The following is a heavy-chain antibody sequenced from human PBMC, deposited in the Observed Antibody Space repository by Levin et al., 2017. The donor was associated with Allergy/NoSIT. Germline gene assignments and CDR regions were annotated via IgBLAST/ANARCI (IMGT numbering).Heavy chain of an antibody. Sequence: PGESLKISCAASGFTFSAYWMAWVRQAPGKGLEWVANIKKDGSEKYYVDSVKGRFTISRDNAKNTLHLQMESLRAEDTAVYYCEGASGYWGRGTLVTVSS. J-gene: IGHJ4*02. V-gene: IGHV3-7*01. CDR2: IKKDGSEK. CDR1: GFTFSAYW. CDR3: EGASGY. D-gene: IGHD6-19*01.